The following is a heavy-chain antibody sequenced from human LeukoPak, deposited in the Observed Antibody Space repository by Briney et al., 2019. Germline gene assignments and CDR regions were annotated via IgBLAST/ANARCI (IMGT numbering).Heavy chain of an antibody. CDR2: IYSGGST. D-gene: IGHD3-9*01. CDR1: GFTVSSNY. CDR3: ARDTPSYDILTGFLGYYGMDV. V-gene: IGHV3-66*01. J-gene: IGHJ6*02. Sequence: PGGSLRLSCAASGFTVSSNYMSWVRQAPGKGLEWVSVIYSGGSTYYADSVKGRFTISRDNSKNTLYLQMNSLRAEDTAVYYCARDTPSYDILTGFLGYYGMDVWGQGTTVTVSS.